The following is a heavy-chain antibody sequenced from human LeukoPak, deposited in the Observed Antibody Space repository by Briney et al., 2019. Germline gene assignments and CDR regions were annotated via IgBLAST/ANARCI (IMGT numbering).Heavy chain of an antibody. CDR2: ISYDGNNK. CDR3: ARSYYDSTGYYLAEYFQH. J-gene: IGHJ1*01. V-gene: IGHV3-30-3*01. D-gene: IGHD3-22*01. Sequence: GGSLRLSCAASGFTFSIYAMDWVRQAPGKGLEWVALISYDGNNKYYADSVKGRFSISRDNSKNTLYLQMNSLRPEDTAIYYCARSYYDSTGYYLAEYFQHWGQGTLVTVSS. CDR1: GFTFSIYA.